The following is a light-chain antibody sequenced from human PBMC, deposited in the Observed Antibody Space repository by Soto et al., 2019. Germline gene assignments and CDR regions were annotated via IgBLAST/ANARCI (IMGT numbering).Light chain of an antibody. V-gene: IGLV2-14*01. CDR1: SSDVGGYNY. CDR2: EVS. CDR3: SSKRSSSIDYV. J-gene: IGLJ1*01. Sequence: QSALTQPASVAGSPGQSITISCTGTSSDVGGYNYVSWYQQHPGKAPKLMIYEVSNRPSGVSNRFSGSKSGNTASLTISGLPAEDEADYYCSSKRSSSIDYVVGTGTKLTVL.